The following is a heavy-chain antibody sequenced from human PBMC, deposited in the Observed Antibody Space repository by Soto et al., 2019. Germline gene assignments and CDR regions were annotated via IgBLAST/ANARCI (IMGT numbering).Heavy chain of an antibody. CDR1: GGSVSSGSYY. V-gene: IGHV4-61*01. CDR3: ARGVAAAGTNWFDP. J-gene: IGHJ5*02. Sequence: PSETLSLTCTVSGGSVSSGSYYWSWIRQPPGKELEWIGYIYYSGSTNYNPSLKSRVTISVDTSKNQFSLKLSSVTAADTAVYYCARGVAAAGTNWFDPWGQGTLVTVSS. CDR2: IYYSGST. D-gene: IGHD6-13*01.